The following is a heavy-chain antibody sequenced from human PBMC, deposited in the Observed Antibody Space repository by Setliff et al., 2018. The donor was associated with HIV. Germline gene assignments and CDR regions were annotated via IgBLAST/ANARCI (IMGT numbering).Heavy chain of an antibody. J-gene: IGHJ4*02. V-gene: IGHV1-46*01. CDR3: VRGWEGGMDY. CDR2: INPSGGST. CDR1: GYTFTRYF. Sequence: ASVKVSCKASGYTFTRYFMHCVRQAPGQGLEWLGMINPSGGSTWYAQKFQGRVTMTGDTSTNTLYMELSSLRSEDTAVYYCVRGWEGGMDYWGQGTLVTVSS. D-gene: IGHD1-26*01.